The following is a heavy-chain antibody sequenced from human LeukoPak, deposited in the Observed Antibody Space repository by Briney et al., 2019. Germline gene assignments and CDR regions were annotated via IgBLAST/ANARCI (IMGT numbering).Heavy chain of an antibody. CDR2: INSDGSST. CDR1: GFTFSSYW. D-gene: IGHD2-15*01. Sequence: GGSLRLSCAASGFTFSSYWMHWVRQAPGKGLVWVSRINSDGSSTSYADSVKGRFTISRDNAKNTLYLQMNSLRAEDTAVYYCARVAVVVVVAATSEDSWFDPWGQGTLVTVSS. CDR3: ARVAVVVVVAATSEDSWFDP. J-gene: IGHJ5*02. V-gene: IGHV3-74*01.